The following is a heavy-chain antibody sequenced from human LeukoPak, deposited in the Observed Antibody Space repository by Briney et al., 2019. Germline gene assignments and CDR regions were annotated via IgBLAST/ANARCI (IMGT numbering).Heavy chain of an antibody. J-gene: IGHJ3*02. CDR2: IYSIGSS. D-gene: IGHD3-22*01. CDR3: ARAGSGYSFDI. V-gene: IGHV4-59*01. Sequence: SETLSLTCTVSGNSISSYYWSWIRQPPGKGLEWIAYIYSIGSSNYNPSLKSRVTISVDTSKNQFSLKLSSVTAADTAVYYCARAGSGYSFDIWGQGTMVTVSS. CDR1: GNSISSYY.